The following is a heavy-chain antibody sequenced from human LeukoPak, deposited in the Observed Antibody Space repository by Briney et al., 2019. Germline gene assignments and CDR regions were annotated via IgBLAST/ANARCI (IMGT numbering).Heavy chain of an antibody. V-gene: IGHV3-23*01. CDR1: GFTFSSYA. CDR3: AKDPTTTTVTTFDY. J-gene: IGHJ4*02. Sequence: GGSLRLSCAASGFTFSSYAMSWVRQAPGKELEWVSAISGSGGSTYYADSVKGRFTISRDNSKNTLYLQKNSLRAEDTAVYYCAKDPTTTTVTTFDYWGQGTLVTVSP. CDR2: ISGSGGST. D-gene: IGHD4-11*01.